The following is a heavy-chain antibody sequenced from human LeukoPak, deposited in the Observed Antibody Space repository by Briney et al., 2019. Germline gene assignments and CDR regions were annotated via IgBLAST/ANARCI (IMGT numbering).Heavy chain of an antibody. CDR3: AKAKYYGSGSYVRYYFDY. D-gene: IGHD3-10*01. CDR1: GFTFSSCG. CDR2: IRYDGSNK. V-gene: IGHV3-30*02. Sequence: GGSLRLSCAASGFTFSSCGMHWVRQAPGKGLEWVAFIRYDGSNKYYADSVKGRFTISRDNSKNTLYLQMNSLRAEDTAVYYCAKAKYYGSGSYVRYYFDYWGQGTLVTVSS. J-gene: IGHJ4*02.